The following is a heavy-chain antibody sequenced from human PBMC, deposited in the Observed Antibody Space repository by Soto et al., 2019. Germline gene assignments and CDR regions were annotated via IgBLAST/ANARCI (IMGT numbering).Heavy chain of an antibody. Sequence: GSLRLSCVASGFSFSNYWMSWVRQAPGKGLEWVANLNQDGSEINYADSVKGRFTISRDNSKNTLYLQMNSLRAEDTAVYYCAKDRRSSGWYWFDPWGQGTLVTVSS. V-gene: IGHV3-7*03. J-gene: IGHJ5*02. CDR3: AKDRRSSGWYWFDP. CDR2: LNQDGSEI. D-gene: IGHD6-19*01. CDR1: GFSFSNYW.